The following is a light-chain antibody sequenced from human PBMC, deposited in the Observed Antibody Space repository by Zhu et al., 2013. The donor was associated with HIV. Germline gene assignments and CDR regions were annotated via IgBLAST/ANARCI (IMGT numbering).Light chain of an antibody. CDR2: DAS. V-gene: IGKV1-5*01. Sequence: IQMTQSPSTLSASVGDRVTITCRASQDIGDWVAWYQQKPGKAPKLLIYDASTLETGVPLRFRGSGSGTEFTLTISSLQPDDFATYYCQQHNSYPLTFGRRD. J-gene: IGKJ4*01. CDR1: QDIGDW. CDR3: QQHNSYPLT.